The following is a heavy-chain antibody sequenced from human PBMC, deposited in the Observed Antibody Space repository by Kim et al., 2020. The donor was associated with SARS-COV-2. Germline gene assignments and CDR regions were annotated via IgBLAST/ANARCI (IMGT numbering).Heavy chain of an antibody. CDR3: TSPAPGSSSGRGAFDI. CDR1: GLTFSSYS. J-gene: IGHJ3*02. V-gene: IGHV3-48*02. Sequence: GGSLRLSCGVSGLTFSSYSMNWVRQAPGKGLEWVAYISASSSTIYYADSVKGRFTISRDNAKRSVYLQMNRLTYDDTAVYYCTSPAPGSSSGRGAFDIWGQGTMVSVSS. D-gene: IGHD6-19*01. CDR2: ISASSSTI.